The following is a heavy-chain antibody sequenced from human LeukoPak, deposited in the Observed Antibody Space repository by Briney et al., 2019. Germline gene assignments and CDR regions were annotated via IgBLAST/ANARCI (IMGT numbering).Heavy chain of an antibody. CDR1: GFTFNSYD. D-gene: IGHD6-19*01. V-gene: IGHV3-23*01. J-gene: IGHJ4*02. CDR2: IFGSGGSA. CDR3: GKTTTGYSSGRYPGWPVDY. Sequence: GGSLRLSCAASGFTFNSYDMYWVRQAPGKGLEWISGIFGSGGSAHYADSVKGRFTISRDNSKNTVYLQMYSLRVEDTAVYYCGKTTTGYSSGRYPGWPVDYWGQGTLVTVSS.